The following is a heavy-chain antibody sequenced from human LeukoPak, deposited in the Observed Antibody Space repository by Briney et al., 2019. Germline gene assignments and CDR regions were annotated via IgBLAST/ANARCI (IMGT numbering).Heavy chain of an antibody. D-gene: IGHD6-6*01. Sequence: GGSLRLSCAASGFTFSSYAMSWVRQAPGKGPEWVSAISGSGGSTYYADSVKGRFTISRDNSKNTLYLQMNSLRAEDTAVYYCANYPDGYSSSRDYWGQGTLVTVSS. V-gene: IGHV3-23*01. CDR3: ANYPDGYSSSRDY. J-gene: IGHJ4*02. CDR1: GFTFSSYA. CDR2: ISGSGGST.